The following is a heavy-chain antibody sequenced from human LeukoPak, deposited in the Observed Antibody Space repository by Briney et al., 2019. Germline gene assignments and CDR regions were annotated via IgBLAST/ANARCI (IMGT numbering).Heavy chain of an antibody. J-gene: IGHJ3*01. CDR1: GFTFCNSW. D-gene: IGHD1-14*01. Sequence: GGSLRLSCVASGFTFCNSWVHWVRQAPGKGQLWVSLINADGSTATYADSVKGRFTISRDNARNTLSLQMNSLTIEDTAVYYCVVVVEPPDSDGFDVWGQGTMITVSS. CDR3: VVVVEPPDSDGFDV. CDR2: INADGSTA. V-gene: IGHV3-74*01.